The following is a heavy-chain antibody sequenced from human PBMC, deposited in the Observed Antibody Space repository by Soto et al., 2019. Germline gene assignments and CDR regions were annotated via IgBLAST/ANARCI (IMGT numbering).Heavy chain of an antibody. CDR2: IIPIFGTA. D-gene: IGHD3-22*01. CDR1: GGTFSSYA. J-gene: IGHJ4*02. Sequence: VASVKVSCKASGGTFSSYAISWVRQAPGQGLEWMGGIIPIFGTANYAQKFQGRVTITADESTSTAYMELSSLRSEDTAVYYCARESHYYDSSGYHHFDYWGQGTLVTVSS. V-gene: IGHV1-69*13. CDR3: ARESHYYDSSGYHHFDY.